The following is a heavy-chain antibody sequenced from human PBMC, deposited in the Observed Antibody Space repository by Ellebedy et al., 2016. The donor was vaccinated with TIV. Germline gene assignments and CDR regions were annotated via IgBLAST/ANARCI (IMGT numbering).Heavy chain of an antibody. D-gene: IGHD5-18*01. V-gene: IGHV3-11*01. CDR2: ISSSGSTI. CDR3: ARKRGYSYGFFDP. Sequence: PSETLSLTCTVSGGSISSGDYYMSWIRQAPGKGLEWVSYISSSGSTIYYADSVKGRFTISRDNAKNSLYLQMNSLRAEDTAVYYCARKRGYSYGFFDPWGQGTLVTVSS. CDR1: GGSISSGDYY. J-gene: IGHJ5*02.